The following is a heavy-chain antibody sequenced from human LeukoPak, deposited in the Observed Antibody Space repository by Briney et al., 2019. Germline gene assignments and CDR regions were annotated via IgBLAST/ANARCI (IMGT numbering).Heavy chain of an antibody. Sequence: ASVKVSCKASGSTFTGYYMHWVRQAPGQGLEWMGRINPNSGDTNYAQKFQGRVTMTRDTSISTAYMELSRLRSDDTAVYYCARDHTGSYWGAFDIWGQGTMVTVSS. CDR1: GSTFTGYY. J-gene: IGHJ3*02. CDR2: INPNSGDT. D-gene: IGHD1-26*01. V-gene: IGHV1-2*06. CDR3: ARDHTGSYWGAFDI.